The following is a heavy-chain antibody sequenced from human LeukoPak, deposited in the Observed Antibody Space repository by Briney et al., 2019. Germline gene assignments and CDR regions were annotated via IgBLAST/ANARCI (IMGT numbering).Heavy chain of an antibody. CDR3: ARVDYGSGYTYYFDY. J-gene: IGHJ4*02. CDR2: IYYSGST. V-gene: IGHV4-30-4*01. D-gene: IGHD3-22*01. CDR1: VGSISSGDYY. Sequence: KPSQTLSLTCTVSVGSISSGDYYWSWIRQPPGKGLEWIGYIYYSGSTYYNPSRKSRVTISVDTSKNQFSLKLSSVTAADTAVYYCARVDYGSGYTYYFDYWGQGTLVTVSS.